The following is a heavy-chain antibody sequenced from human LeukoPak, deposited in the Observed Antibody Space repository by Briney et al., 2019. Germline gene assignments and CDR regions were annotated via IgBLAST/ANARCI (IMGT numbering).Heavy chain of an antibody. CDR1: GFTVSSSY. D-gene: IGHD3-22*01. CDR2: IYSGGST. J-gene: IGHJ4*02. CDR3: ARAVYYDSSGYYRDY. Sequence: GGSLRLSCAASGFTVSSSYMSWVRQAPGKGLEWVSVIYSGGSTYYADSVKGRFTISRDNSKNTLYLQMNSLRAEDTAVYYCARAVYYDSSGYYRDYWGQGTLVTVSS. V-gene: IGHV3-66*01.